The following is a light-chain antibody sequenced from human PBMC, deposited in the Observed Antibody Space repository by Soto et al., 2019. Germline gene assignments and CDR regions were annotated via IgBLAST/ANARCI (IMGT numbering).Light chain of an antibody. Sequence: QSVLTQPPSASGTPGQRVTISCSGTSSNIGSNTVNWYQQFPGTAPKLLIYSNNRRPSGVPDRFSGSKSGTSASLAISGLQSEDEADYYCAAWDDSLNGPVFGGGTKLNVL. V-gene: IGLV1-44*01. CDR3: AAWDDSLNGPV. CDR2: SNN. J-gene: IGLJ2*01. CDR1: SSNIGSNT.